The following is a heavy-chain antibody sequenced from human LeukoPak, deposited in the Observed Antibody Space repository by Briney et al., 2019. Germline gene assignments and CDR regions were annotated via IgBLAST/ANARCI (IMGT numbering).Heavy chain of an antibody. CDR2: ISWNSGSI. D-gene: IGHD3-22*01. J-gene: IGHJ4*02. Sequence: GRSLRLSCAASGFTFDDYAMHWVRQAPGKGLEWVSGISWNSGSIGYADSVKGRFTISRDNAKNSLYLQMNSLRAEDTALYYCAKASYYYDSSGSDYWGQGTLVTVSS. CDR3: AKASYYYDSSGSDY. V-gene: IGHV3-9*01. CDR1: GFTFDDYA.